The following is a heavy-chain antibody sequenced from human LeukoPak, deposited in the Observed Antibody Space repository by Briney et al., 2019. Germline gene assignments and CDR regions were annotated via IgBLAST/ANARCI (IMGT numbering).Heavy chain of an antibody. CDR3: ARGRGGYYYGSGSYYHAEHYYYYYYMDV. D-gene: IGHD3-10*01. Sequence: SETLSLTCAVYGGSFSGYYWSWIRQPPGKGLEWIGEINHSGSTNYNPSLKSRVTISVDTSKNQFSLKLSSVTAADTAVYYCARGRGGYYYGSGSYYHAEHYYYYYYMDVWGKGTTVTVSS. CDR2: INHSGST. V-gene: IGHV4-34*01. CDR1: GGSFSGYY. J-gene: IGHJ6*03.